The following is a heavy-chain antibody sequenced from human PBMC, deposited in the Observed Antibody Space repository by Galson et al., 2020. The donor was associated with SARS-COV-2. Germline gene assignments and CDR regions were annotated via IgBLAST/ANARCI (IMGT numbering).Heavy chain of an antibody. CDR3: AKGASLTQSSGWSHWFDP. CDR1: RFIFNNYA. D-gene: IGHD6-19*01. V-gene: IGHV3-23*01. Sequence: TGGSLRLSCGASRFIFNNYAMGWVRQAPGRGLEWVSVISGNGGSAYYTDSVKGRFTISRDNSKNTLYLQMNSLRAEDTAIYYCAKGASLTQSSGWSHWFDPWGQGTLVTVSS. CDR2: ISGNGGSA. J-gene: IGHJ5*02.